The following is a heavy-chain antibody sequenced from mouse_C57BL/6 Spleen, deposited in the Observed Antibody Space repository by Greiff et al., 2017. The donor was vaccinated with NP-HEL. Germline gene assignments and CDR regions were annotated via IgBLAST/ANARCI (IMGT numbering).Heavy chain of an antibody. CDR2: IHPNSGST. CDR1: GYTFTSYW. V-gene: IGHV1-64*01. Sequence: QVQLKQPGAELVKPGASVKLSCKASGYTFTSYWMHWVKQRPGQGLEWIGMIHPNSGSTNYHEKFKSKATLTVDKSSSTASMQLTTLTSDDSAVYCCARKLFNFDVWGTGTTVTVSS. J-gene: IGHJ1*03. CDR3: ARKLFNFDV.